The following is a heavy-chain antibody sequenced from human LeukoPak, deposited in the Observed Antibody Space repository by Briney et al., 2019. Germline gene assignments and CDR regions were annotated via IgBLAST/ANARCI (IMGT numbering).Heavy chain of an antibody. CDR1: GGSISSHY. D-gene: IGHD3-10*01. Sequence: PSETLSLTCTVSGGSISSHYWSWIRQPPGKGLEWIGYIYYSGSTNYNPSLKSRVTISIDTSKNQFSLKLSSVTAADTAVYDCARSDQGRRFDYWGQGTLVTVSS. J-gene: IGHJ4*02. CDR3: ARSDQGRRFDY. V-gene: IGHV4-59*11. CDR2: IYYSGST.